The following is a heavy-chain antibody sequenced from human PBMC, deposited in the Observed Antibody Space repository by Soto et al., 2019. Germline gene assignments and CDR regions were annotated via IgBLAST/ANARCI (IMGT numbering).Heavy chain of an antibody. CDR2: ISGSGGST. CDR3: AKDLYGIAAHPYFDY. D-gene: IGHD6-6*01. V-gene: IGHV3-23*01. J-gene: IGHJ4*02. Sequence: PGGSLRLSCAPSGFTFSRYAMSWVRQAPGKGLEWVSAISGSGGSTNYADSVKGRFTIARDNSKNTLYLQMNNLRAEDTAVYYCAKDLYGIAAHPYFDYWRQGTLVTVSS. CDR1: GFTFSRYA.